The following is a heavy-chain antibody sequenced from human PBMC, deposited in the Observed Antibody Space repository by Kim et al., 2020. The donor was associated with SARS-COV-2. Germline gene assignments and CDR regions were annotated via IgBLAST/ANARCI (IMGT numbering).Heavy chain of an antibody. V-gene: IGHV1-46*01. CDR3: ARVSMVRGVFGWFDP. J-gene: IGHJ5*02. D-gene: IGHD3-10*01. CDR1: GYTFTSYY. CDR2: INPSGGNT. Sequence: ASVKVSCKASGYTFTSYYMNWVRQAPGQGLEWMGIINPSGGNTSYAQKFQGRVTMTRDTSTSTVYMELSSLRSEDTAVYYCARVSMVRGVFGWFDPWGQGTLFTVS.